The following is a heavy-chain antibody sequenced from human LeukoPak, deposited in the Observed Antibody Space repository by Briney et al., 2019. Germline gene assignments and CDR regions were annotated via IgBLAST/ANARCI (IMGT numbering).Heavy chain of an antibody. CDR3: ARTMIESAEYFQH. V-gene: IGHV1-46*01. Sequence: ASVKVSRKASGYTFTSYYMHWVRQAPGQGLEWMGIINPSGGSTSYAQKFQGRVTVTRDTSTSTAYMELRSLRSDDTAVYYCARTMIESAEYFQHWGQGTLVTVSS. J-gene: IGHJ1*01. CDR1: GYTFTSYY. D-gene: IGHD3-22*01. CDR2: INPSGGST.